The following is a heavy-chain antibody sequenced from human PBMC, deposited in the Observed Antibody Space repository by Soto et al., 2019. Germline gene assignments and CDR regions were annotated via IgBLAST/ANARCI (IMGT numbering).Heavy chain of an antibody. CDR3: AIGGGDYNYIDH. V-gene: IGHV3-74*01. D-gene: IGHD2-21*01. J-gene: IGHJ4*02. Sequence: AGGAPRLPCSAPGFLFSTYSVFWGPHVPRKGLLWVSRIKSDGSSTSYADSVKGRFTISRDNTKNTLYLQMTSLRAEDTAVYYCAIGGGDYNYIDHWGQGILVTVSS. CDR1: GFLFSTYS. CDR2: IKSDGSST.